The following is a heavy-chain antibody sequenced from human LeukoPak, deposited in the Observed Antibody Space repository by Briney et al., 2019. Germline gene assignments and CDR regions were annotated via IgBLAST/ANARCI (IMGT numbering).Heavy chain of an antibody. J-gene: IGHJ5*02. CDR1: GGTFTSYD. CDR3: ARDDGYDSSGYYYGGP. CDR2: MNPNSGNT. V-gene: IGHV1-8*03. D-gene: IGHD3-22*01. Sequence: GASVKVSCKASGGTFTSYDINWVRQATGQGLEWMGWMNPNSGNTGYAQKFQGRVTITRNTSISTAYMELSSLRSEDTAVYYCARDDGYDSSGYYYGGPWGQGTLVTVSS.